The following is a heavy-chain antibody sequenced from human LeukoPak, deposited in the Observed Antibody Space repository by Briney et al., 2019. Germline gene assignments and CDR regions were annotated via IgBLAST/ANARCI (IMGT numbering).Heavy chain of an antibody. CDR3: AHLTTIFGVVSFFDY. Sequence: SGPTLVNPTQTLTPTCTFSGFSLTNSGVGVGWIRQPPGKALEWLAFIFWDGDKRYNPSLKTRVTIPTDTSHNEVVLRVTNVDPADTGTYYCAHLTTIFGVVSFFDYWGQGSLVSVSS. J-gene: IGHJ4*01. V-gene: IGHV2-5*02. CDR1: GFSLTNSGVG. CDR2: IFWDGDK. D-gene: IGHD3-3*01.